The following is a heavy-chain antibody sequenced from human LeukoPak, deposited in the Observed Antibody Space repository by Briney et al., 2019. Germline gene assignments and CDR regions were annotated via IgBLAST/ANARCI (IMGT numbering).Heavy chain of an antibody. Sequence: SETLSLTCTVSGGSISTSSYSWGWIRQPPGKGLEWIGYIYYSGSTNYNPSLKSRVTISVDTSKNQFSLKLSSVAAADTAVYYCARTLTAVPNWFDPWGQGTLVTVSS. V-gene: IGHV4-61*05. CDR3: ARTLTAVPNWFDP. J-gene: IGHJ5*02. D-gene: IGHD6-6*01. CDR1: GGSISTSSYS. CDR2: IYYSGST.